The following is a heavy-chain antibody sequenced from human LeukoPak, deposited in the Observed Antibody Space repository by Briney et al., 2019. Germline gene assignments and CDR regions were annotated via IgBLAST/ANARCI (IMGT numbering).Heavy chain of an antibody. J-gene: IGHJ4*02. CDR1: GGSFSGYY. CDR3: ARARGLRLALDY. CDR2: INHSGST. Sequence: PSETLSLTCAVYGGSFSGYYWSWIRQPPGKGLEWIGEINHSGSTNYNPSLKSRVTISVDTSKNQFSLKLSSVTAADTAVYYCARARGLRLALDYWGQGTLVTVSS. V-gene: IGHV4-34*01. D-gene: IGHD3-16*01.